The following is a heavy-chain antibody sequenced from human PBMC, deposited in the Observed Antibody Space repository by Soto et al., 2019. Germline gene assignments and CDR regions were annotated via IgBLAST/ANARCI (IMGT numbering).Heavy chain of an antibody. V-gene: IGHV1-24*01. D-gene: IGHD3-22*01. CDR1: GYTLTELS. Sequence: GASVKVSCKVSGYTLTELSMHWVRQAPGKGLEWMGGFDPEDGETIYAQKFQGRVTMTEDTSTNTVYMELSSLRSEDTAVYYCARESAGRDEFESSGDFDYWGQGTLVTVSS. CDR2: FDPEDGET. CDR3: ARESAGRDEFESSGDFDY. J-gene: IGHJ4*02.